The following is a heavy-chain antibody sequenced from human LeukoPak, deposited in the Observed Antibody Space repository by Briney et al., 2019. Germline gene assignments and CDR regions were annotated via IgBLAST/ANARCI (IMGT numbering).Heavy chain of an antibody. J-gene: IGHJ4*02. D-gene: IGHD3-22*01. CDR3: AKVSSSGYLFDY. V-gene: IGHV3-21*01. CDR2: ISISSSYI. Sequence: PGGSLRLSCAASGFTFSSYAMNWVRQAPGKGLEWVSSISISSSYIYYADSVKGRFTMSRDNAKNSLYLQVNSLRAEDTAVYYCAKVSSSGYLFDYWGQGTLVTVSS. CDR1: GFTFSSYA.